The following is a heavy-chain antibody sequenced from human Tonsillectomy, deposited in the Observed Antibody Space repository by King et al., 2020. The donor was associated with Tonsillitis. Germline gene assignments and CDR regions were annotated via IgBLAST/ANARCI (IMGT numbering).Heavy chain of an antibody. J-gene: IGHJ4*02. CDR2: INLNSGGT. CDR3: ASPLVNIGVVSAATLYY. V-gene: IGHV1-2*02. D-gene: IGHD2-21*01. CDR1: GYSFTDYF. Sequence: VQLVESGAEVKKPGASVKVSCKPSGYSFTDYFLHWVRQAPGHGLEWMGWINLNSGGTKFGQHFQGRVTMTRDTSISTAYMELTRLRSDDTALYYCASPLVNIGVVSAATLYYWGKGTLVTVSS.